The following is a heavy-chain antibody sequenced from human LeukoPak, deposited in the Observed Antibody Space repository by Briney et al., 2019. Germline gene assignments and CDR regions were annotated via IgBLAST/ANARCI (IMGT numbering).Heavy chain of an antibody. D-gene: IGHD2-15*01. Sequence: ASVKVSCKASGYTFTSYGISWVRQAPGQGLEWMGWISAYNGNTNYAQKLQGRVTMTTDTSTSTAYMELRSLRSDDTAVYYCAREDCSGGSCYSLLNAFDIWGQGTMVTVSS. V-gene: IGHV1-18*01. CDR1: GYTFTSYG. CDR3: AREDCSGGSCYSLLNAFDI. J-gene: IGHJ3*02. CDR2: ISAYNGNT.